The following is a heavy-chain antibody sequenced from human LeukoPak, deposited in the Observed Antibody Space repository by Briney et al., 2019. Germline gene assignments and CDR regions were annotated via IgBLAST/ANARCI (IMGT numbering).Heavy chain of an antibody. CDR1: GGSISSGDYY. CDR2: IYYSGST. Sequence: PSETLSLTCTVSGGSISSGDYYWSWIRQPPGKGLEWIGYIYYSGSTYYNLSLKSRVTISVDTSKNQFSLKLSSVTAADTAVYYCARGSLLQGVWFDPWGQGTLVTVSS. V-gene: IGHV4-30-4*08. CDR3: ARGSLLQGVWFDP. J-gene: IGHJ5*02. D-gene: IGHD2-15*01.